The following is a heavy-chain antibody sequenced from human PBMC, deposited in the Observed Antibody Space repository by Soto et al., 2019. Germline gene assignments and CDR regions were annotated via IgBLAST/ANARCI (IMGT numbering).Heavy chain of an antibody. J-gene: IGHJ5*02. V-gene: IGHV4-59*01. D-gene: IGHD6-19*01. CDR2: MYYSGST. CDR1: GGSMSSYY. CDR3: AREVSGWHFWFDP. Sequence: LSLPCTVSGGSMSSYYWSWIRQPPGKGLEWIGYMYYSGSTNYNPSLKSRVTISVDTSKNQFSLKLRSVTAADTAIYYCAREVSGWHFWFDPWGQESLVTVSS.